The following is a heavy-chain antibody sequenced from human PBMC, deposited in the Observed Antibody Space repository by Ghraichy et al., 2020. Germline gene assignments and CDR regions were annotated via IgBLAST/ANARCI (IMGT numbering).Heavy chain of an antibody. CDR1: GFTFGSYA. CDR3: AKNYGDYSLLLDY. J-gene: IGHJ4*02. V-gene: IGHV3-23*01. Sequence: GGSLRLSCAASGFTFGSYAMSWVRQAPGKGLEWVSAISGSGGSTYYADSVKGRFTISRDNSKNTLYLQVNSLRAEDTAVYYCAKNYGDYSLLLDYWGQGTLVTVSS. D-gene: IGHD4-17*01. CDR2: ISGSGGST.